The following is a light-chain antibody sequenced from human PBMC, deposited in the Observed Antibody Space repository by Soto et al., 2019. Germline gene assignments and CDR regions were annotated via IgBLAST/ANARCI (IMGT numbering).Light chain of an antibody. CDR2: DVS. J-gene: IGLJ1*01. Sequence: QPVLTHPASVSGSPRQSIPISCTGTSSDVGGYNYVSWYQQHPGKAPKFMIYDVSSRPSGVSNRFSGSKSGNTASLTISGLQAEDEADYYCCSYTTSNTRQIVFGTGTKVTVL. CDR1: SSDVGGYNY. CDR3: CSYTTSNTRQIV. V-gene: IGLV2-14*03.